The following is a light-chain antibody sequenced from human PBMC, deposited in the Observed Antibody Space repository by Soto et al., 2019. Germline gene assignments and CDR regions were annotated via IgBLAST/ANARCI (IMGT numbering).Light chain of an antibody. CDR1: QSVSSSY. CDR2: GAS. V-gene: IGKV3-20*01. J-gene: IGKJ2*01. CDR3: QQYGSSYN. Sequence: EIVLTQSPGTLSLSPGERATLSCSASQSVSSSYLAWYQQKPGQAPRLLIYGASSRATGIPVRFSGSWSGTDFTLTISRLEPEDFAVDYCQQYGSSYNFGQGTKLEIK.